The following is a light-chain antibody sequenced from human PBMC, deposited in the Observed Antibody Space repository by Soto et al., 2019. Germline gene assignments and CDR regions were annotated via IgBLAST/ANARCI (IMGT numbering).Light chain of an antibody. CDR1: SSDVGGYNH. CDR3: CSYTSSSIRV. CDR2: EVR. Sequence: QSALTQPASVSGSPGQSITISCTGTSSDVGGYNHVSWYQQHPGKAPKLIIYEVRNRPSGVSNRLSGSKSGNTASLTISGLQADDDADYYCCSYTSSSIRVFGGATKVTVI. V-gene: IGLV2-14*01. J-gene: IGLJ3*02.